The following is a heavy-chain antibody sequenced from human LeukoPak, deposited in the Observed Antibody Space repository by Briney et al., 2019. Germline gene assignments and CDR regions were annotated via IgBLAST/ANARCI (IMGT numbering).Heavy chain of an antibody. CDR3: ARVIAAAGKHYYYYMDV. Sequence: SQTLSLTCAISGDSVSSNSAAWNWIRQSPSRGLEWLGRTYYRSKWYNDYAVSVKSRITINPDTSKNQFSLQLNSVTPEDTAVYYCARVIAAAGKHYYYYMDVWGNGTTVTVSS. J-gene: IGHJ6*03. CDR1: GDSVSSNSAA. CDR2: TYYRSKWYN. V-gene: IGHV6-1*01. D-gene: IGHD6-13*01.